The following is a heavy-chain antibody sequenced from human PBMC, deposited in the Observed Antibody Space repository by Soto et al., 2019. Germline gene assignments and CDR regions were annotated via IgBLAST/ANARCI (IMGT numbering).Heavy chain of an antibody. CDR2: ISGSGIST. D-gene: IGHD3-16*01. CDR3: AKSAGSNAYYPNDY. V-gene: IGHV3-23*01. CDR1: GFTFSSYA. Sequence: GGSLRLSYAASGFTFSSYAMTWVRQAPGKGLEWVSSISGSGISTYYADSVKGRFTISRENSKSTLYLQMNSLRAEDAAVYYCAKSAGSNAYYPNDYWGQGTLVTVSS. J-gene: IGHJ4*02.